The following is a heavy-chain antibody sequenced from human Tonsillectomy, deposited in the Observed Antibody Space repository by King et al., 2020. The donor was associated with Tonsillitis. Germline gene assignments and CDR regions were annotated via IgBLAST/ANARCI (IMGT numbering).Heavy chain of an antibody. D-gene: IGHD4-23*01. CDR2: INPSGGIT. V-gene: IGHV1-46*01. CDR1: GYTFTRYY. CDR3: TRGGIGGPPPYYYGMDV. J-gene: IGHJ6*02. Sequence: QVQLVESGAEVKKPGASVKVSCKASGYTFTRYYMHWVRQAPGQGLEWMGIINPSGGITIYAQKFQGRVTMTRDTSTSTVYMELSTLRSEDTAVYYCTRGGIGGPPPYYYGMDVWGQGTTVTVSS.